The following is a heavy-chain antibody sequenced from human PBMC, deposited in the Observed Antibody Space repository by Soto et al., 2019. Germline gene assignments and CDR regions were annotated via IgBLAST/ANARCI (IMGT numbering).Heavy chain of an antibody. CDR3: ASRDPGTSVDY. D-gene: IGHD1-7*01. V-gene: IGHV4-4*02. J-gene: IGHJ4*01. CDR2: IYRTGST. Sequence: QVQLQESGPGLVKPSGTLSLTCAVSGGSFTSNNWWTWVRQPPGQGLEWIGEIYRTGSTNYNPSLKSRVTISLDKSENQFSLXVTSXXXXXXXXXXXASRDPGTSVDY. CDR1: GGSFTSNNW.